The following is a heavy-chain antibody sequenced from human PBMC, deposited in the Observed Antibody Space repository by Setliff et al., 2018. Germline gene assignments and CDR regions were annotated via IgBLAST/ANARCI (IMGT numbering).Heavy chain of an antibody. CDR1: GGSMGSYY. J-gene: IGHJ6*03. Sequence: SETLSLTCTVSGGSMGSYYWTWIRQSAGKGLEWIGRVYTTGSTAFNPSLNSRATMSLDKSKTQFSLKLYSVTAADTAVYFCARVRITPYCMDVWGKGTTVTVSS. D-gene: IGHD3-10*01. CDR3: ARVRITPYCMDV. V-gene: IGHV4-4*07. CDR2: VYTTGST.